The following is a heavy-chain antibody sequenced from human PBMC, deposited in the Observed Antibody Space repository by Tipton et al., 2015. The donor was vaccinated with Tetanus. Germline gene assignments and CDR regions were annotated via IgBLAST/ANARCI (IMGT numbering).Heavy chain of an antibody. V-gene: IGHV4-30-2*01. CDR2: ISHSGRT. CDR3: ARGGGNTMFRGGEFVHSYYYQGMDV. Sequence: TLSLTCSVSGGSISSGGYYWSWIRQHPGKGLECIGYISHSGRTYYNPSLNSRVTISLDRSKNQFSLKLTSVTAADTAVYYCARGGGNTMFRGGEFVHSYYYQGMDVWGQGTTVTVSS. CDR1: GGSISSGGYY. D-gene: IGHD3-10*01. J-gene: IGHJ6*02.